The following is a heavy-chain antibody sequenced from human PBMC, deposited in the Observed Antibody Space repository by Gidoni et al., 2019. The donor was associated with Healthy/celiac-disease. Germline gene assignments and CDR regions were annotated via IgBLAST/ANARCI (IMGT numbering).Heavy chain of an antibody. J-gene: IGHJ6*02. CDR1: GFTFSSYA. CDR2: ISGSGGST. CDR3: AKRNPNYYYGMDV. V-gene: IGHV3-23*01. Sequence: CAASGFTFSSYAMSWVRQAPGEGLEWVPAISGSGGSTYYAASVKGRFTISRDNSKNTLYLQMNSLRAEDTAVYYCAKRNPNYYYGMDVWGQGTTVTVSS.